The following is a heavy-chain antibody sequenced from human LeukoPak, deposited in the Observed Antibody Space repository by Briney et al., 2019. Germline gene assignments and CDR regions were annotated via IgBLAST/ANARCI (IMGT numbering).Heavy chain of an antibody. D-gene: IGHD6-19*01. Sequence: GGSLRLSCAASGFTFSSYAMNWVRQAPGKGLEWVSVISGSGNSTYYADSVKGRFTISRDNSKNTLYLQMNSLRAEDTAVYYCAKGAVSSGWYPNDYWGQGTLVTVSS. CDR1: GFTFSSYA. CDR3: AKGAVSSGWYPNDY. J-gene: IGHJ4*02. V-gene: IGHV3-23*01. CDR2: ISGSGNST.